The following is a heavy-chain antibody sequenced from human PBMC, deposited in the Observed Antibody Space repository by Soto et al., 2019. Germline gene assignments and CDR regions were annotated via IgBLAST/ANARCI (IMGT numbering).Heavy chain of an antibody. D-gene: IGHD3-16*01. CDR1: GGCISTYY. CDR2: IYHTGST. V-gene: IGHV4-59*01. J-gene: IGHJ4*02. Sequence: KPSETLSLTCTVSGGCISTYYWTWIRKPPGKGLEWIGYIYHTGSTNYNPSLKSRVTMSVDTSKDQFSLNLRSVTAADTAVYYCARGAMGEKWTFRYWGRGTLLTVSS. CDR3: ARGAMGEKWTFRY.